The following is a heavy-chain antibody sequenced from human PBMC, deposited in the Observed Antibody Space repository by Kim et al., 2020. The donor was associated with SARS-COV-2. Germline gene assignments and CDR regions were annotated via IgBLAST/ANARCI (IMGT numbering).Heavy chain of an antibody. Sequence: ASVKVSCKASGYTFTSYGISWVRQAPGQGLEWIGWISAYNGNTNYAQKLQGRVTMTTDTSTSTAYMELRSLRSDDTAVYYCARDGVDYDILTGYYNFDYWGQGTLVTVSS. V-gene: IGHV1-18*01. CDR2: ISAYNGNT. D-gene: IGHD3-9*01. J-gene: IGHJ4*02. CDR3: ARDGVDYDILTGYYNFDY. CDR1: GYTFTSYG.